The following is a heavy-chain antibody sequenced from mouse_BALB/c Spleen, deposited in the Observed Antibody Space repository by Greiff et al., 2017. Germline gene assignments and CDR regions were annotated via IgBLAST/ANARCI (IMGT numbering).Heavy chain of an antibody. CDR2: INPYNGDT. D-gene: IGHD1-1*01. CDR1: GYSFTGYF. Sequence: VQLKESGPELVKPGASVKISCKASGYSFTGYFMNWVKQSHGKSLEWIGRINPYNGDTFYNQKFKGKATLTVDKSSSTAHMELLSLTSEDSAVYYCGRDYYGSSYGGFAYWGQGTLVTVSA. J-gene: IGHJ3*01. CDR3: GRDYYGSSYGGFAY. V-gene: IGHV1-37*01.